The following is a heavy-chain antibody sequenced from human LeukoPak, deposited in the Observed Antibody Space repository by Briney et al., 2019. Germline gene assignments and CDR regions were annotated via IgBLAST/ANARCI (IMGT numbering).Heavy chain of an antibody. J-gene: IGHJ4*02. Sequence: GTSVKVSCMASGFTFTSSSMQWVRQARGQRLEWIGWIAVGSGNTNYAQKFQGRVTITRDMSTSTAYMELSSLRSGDTALYYCAAVFGSGYYYYFDYWGQGTLVTVSS. CDR2: IAVGSGNT. D-gene: IGHD3-22*01. V-gene: IGHV1-58*02. CDR1: GFTFTSSS. CDR3: AAVFGSGYYYYFDY.